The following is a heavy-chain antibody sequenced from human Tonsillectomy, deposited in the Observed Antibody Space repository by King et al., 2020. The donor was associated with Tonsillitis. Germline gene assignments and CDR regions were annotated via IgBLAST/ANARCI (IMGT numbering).Heavy chain of an antibody. CDR2: IYYSGST. V-gene: IGHV4-30-4*01. J-gene: IGHJ4*02. D-gene: IGHD3-16*02. CDR3: ARGYYDYVWGSYRYFDY. Sequence: VQLQESGPGLVKPSQTLSLTCTVSGGSISSGDYYWSWIRQPPGKGLEWIGYIYYSGSTYYNPSLKSRVTISVDTSKNQFSLKLSSVTAADTAVYYCARGYYDYVWGSYRYFDYWGQGTRVTGSS. CDR1: GGSISSGDYY.